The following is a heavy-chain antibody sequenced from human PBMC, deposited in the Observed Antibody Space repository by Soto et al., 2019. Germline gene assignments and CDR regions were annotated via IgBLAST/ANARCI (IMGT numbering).Heavy chain of an antibody. V-gene: IGHV3-23*01. J-gene: IGHJ4*02. CDR1: GFTFSSYA. Sequence: GGSLRLSCAASGFTFSSYAMSWVRQAPGKGLEWVSAISGSGGSTYYADSVKGRFTISRDNSKNTLYLQMNSLRAEDTAVYYCAKDVFGELCYELGYWGQGTLVTVSS. CDR3: AKDVFGELCYELGY. D-gene: IGHD3-10*02. CDR2: ISGSGGST.